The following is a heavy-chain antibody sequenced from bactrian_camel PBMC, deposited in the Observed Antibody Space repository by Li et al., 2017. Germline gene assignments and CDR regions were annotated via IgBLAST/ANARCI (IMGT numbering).Heavy chain of an antibody. D-gene: IGHD6*01. CDR3: AADPPVRRCGSSWEQYSYGH. V-gene: IGHV3S54*01. J-gene: IGHJ4*01. Sequence: HVQLVESGGGSVQTGESQRLSCAGSGYRYSTATMAWFRQAPGKEREGVARIATGSGNTYYADSVKGRFTISQDNARNTVYLQMNDLKPEDTAIYYCAADPPVRRCGSSWEQYSYGHWGQGTQVTVS. CDR1: GYRYSTAT. CDR2: IATGSGNT.